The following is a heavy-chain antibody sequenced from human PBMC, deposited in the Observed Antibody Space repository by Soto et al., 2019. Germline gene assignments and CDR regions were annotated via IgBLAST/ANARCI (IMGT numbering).Heavy chain of an antibody. J-gene: IGHJ6*02. Sequence: SETLSLTCTVSGGSISSSSYYWGWIRQPPGKGLEWIGSIYYSGSTYYNPSLKSRVTISVDTSKNQFSLKLSSVTAADTAVYYCARVASSSRGVGYYYGMDVWGQGTTVTVSS. V-gene: IGHV4-39*01. D-gene: IGHD6-6*01. CDR3: ARVASSSRGVGYYYGMDV. CDR2: IYYSGST. CDR1: GGSISSSSYY.